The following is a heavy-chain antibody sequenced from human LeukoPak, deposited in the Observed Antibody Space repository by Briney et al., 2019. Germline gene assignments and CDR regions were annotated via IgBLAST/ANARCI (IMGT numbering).Heavy chain of an antibody. CDR1: GFTFSIYS. J-gene: IGHJ3*02. D-gene: IGHD6-13*01. CDR3: ARDGRAADDAFDI. V-gene: IGHV3-48*04. CDR2: ISSSGSTI. Sequence: GGSLRLSCVASGFTFSIYSMNWVRQAPGKGLEWVSYISSSGSTIYYADSVKGRFTISRDNANNSLYLQMNCLRGEDTAVYYCARDGRAADDAFDIWGQGTMVTVSS.